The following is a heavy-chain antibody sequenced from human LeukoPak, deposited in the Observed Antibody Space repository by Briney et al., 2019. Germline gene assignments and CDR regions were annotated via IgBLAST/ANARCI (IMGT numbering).Heavy chain of an antibody. V-gene: IGHV1-69*05. CDR3: ARELGDYGDYVDAFDI. J-gene: IGHJ3*02. CDR2: IIPIFGTA. Sequence: RRASVKVSCKASGGTFSSYAISWVRQAPGQGLEWMGRIIPIFGTANYAQKFQGRVTITTDESTSTAYMELSSLRSEDTAVYYCARELGDYGDYVDAFDIWSQGTMVTVSS. D-gene: IGHD4-17*01. CDR1: GGTFSSYA.